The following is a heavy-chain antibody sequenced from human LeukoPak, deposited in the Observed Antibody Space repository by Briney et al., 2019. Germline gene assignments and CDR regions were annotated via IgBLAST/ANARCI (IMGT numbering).Heavy chain of an antibody. CDR3: ARSLASSGWYRAADYYYYYMDV. CDR2: ISAYNGNT. D-gene: IGHD6-19*01. Sequence: ASVKVSCKASGGTFSSYAISWVRQAPGQGLEWMGWISAYNGNTNYAQKLQGRVTITADKSTSTAYMELSSLRSEDTAVYYCARSLASSGWYRAADYYYYYMDVWGKGTTVTVSS. J-gene: IGHJ6*03. CDR1: GGTFSSYA. V-gene: IGHV1-18*01.